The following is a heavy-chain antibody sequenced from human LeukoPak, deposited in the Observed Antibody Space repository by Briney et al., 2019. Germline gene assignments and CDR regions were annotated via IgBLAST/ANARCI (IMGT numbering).Heavy chain of an antibody. CDR2: IWYDGSNK. Sequence: VRSLRLSCAASEFTFSSYGMHWVRQAPGKGLEWVAVIWYDGSNKYYADSVKGRFTISRDNSKNTLYLQMNSLRAEDTAVYYCAKDGYYGSGPLDYWGQGTLVTVSS. CDR3: AKDGYYGSGPLDY. D-gene: IGHD3-10*01. J-gene: IGHJ4*02. CDR1: EFTFSSYG. V-gene: IGHV3-33*06.